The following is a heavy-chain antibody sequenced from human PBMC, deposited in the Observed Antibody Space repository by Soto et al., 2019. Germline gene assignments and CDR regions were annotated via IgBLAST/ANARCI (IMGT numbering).Heavy chain of an antibody. CDR2: INDDGTYT. CDR3: ARVERCSSTSCYSVFDY. V-gene: IGHV3-74*01. Sequence: EVQLVESGGGIVQPGGSLRLSCVGSAFTFSAYWMHWVRLVPGKGLVWVSRINDDGTYTSYADSVKGRFTISRDKAKNTLYLQMNSLRAEDTAVYYCARVERCSSTSCYSVFDYWGQGTLVSVSS. CDR1: AFTFSAYW. J-gene: IGHJ4*02. D-gene: IGHD2-2*01.